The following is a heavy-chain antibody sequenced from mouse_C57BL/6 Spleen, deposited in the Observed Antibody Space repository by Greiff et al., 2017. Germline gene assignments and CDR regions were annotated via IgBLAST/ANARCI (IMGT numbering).Heavy chain of an antibody. CDR3: ARHDHYYGSSYWYFDV. CDR2: ISGGGGNT. Sequence: EVQLVESGGGLVKPGGSLKLSCAASGFTFSSYTMSWVRQTPEKRLEWVATISGGGGNTYYPDSVKGRFTISRDNAKNTLYLQMCSLRSEDTALYYCARHDHYYGSSYWYFDVWGTGTTVTVSS. J-gene: IGHJ1*03. CDR1: GFTFSSYT. D-gene: IGHD1-1*01. V-gene: IGHV5-9*01.